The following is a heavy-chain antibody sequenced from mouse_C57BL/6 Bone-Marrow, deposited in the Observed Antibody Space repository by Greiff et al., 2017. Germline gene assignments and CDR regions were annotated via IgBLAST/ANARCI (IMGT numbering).Heavy chain of an antibody. CDR3: ARSGPLGRSFDY. CDR1: GYTFTSYW. Sequence: QVQLQQPGAELVKPGASVKMSCKASGYTFTSYWITWVKQRPGQGLEWIGDIYPTSGRTNYNEKFKSKAILTVDTSSNPAYMPLSSLTSEDSAVFYWARSGPLGRSFDYWGQGTTLTVSS. D-gene: IGHD4-1*01. CDR2: IYPTSGRT. V-gene: IGHV1-55*01. J-gene: IGHJ2*01.